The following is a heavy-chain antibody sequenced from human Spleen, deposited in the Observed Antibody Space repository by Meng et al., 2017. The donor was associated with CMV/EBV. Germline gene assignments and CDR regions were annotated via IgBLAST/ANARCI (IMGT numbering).Heavy chain of an antibody. J-gene: IGHJ3*02. CDR3: AREGMATIDAFDI. Sequence: GESLKISCAASGFTFSSYSMNWVRQAPGKGLEWVSYISSSSSTIYYADSVKGRFTISRDNAKNSLYLQMNSLRAEDTAVYYCAREGMATIDAFDIWGQGTMVTVSS. V-gene: IGHV3-48*04. D-gene: IGHD5-24*01. CDR1: GFTFSSYS. CDR2: ISSSSSTI.